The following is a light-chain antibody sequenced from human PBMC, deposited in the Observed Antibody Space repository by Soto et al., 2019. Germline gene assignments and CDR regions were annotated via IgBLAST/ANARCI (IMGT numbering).Light chain of an antibody. CDR1: SSDVGGYNY. J-gene: IGLJ3*02. Sequence: QSALTQPASVSGSPGQSITISCTGTSSDVGGYNYVSWYQQRPGKAPKLMIYEVSNRPSGVSNRFSGSKSGNTASLTISGLQTEDEADYYCSSYTGSSSWVFGGGTKLTVL. CDR3: SSYTGSSSWV. CDR2: EVS. V-gene: IGLV2-14*01.